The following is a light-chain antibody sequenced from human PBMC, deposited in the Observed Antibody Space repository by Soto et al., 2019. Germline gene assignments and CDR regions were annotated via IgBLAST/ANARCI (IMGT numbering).Light chain of an antibody. V-gene: IGKV1-39*01. CDR2: AAS. Sequence: DIQMTQSPSSLSASVGDRVTINCRARQTISNYLNWYQEKPGKAPKLLIYAASNLQSGVPSRFSGGGSGTEFTLTISNLQPEDFATYYCQKTDSTPFTFGPGTKVDI. J-gene: IGKJ3*01. CDR1: QTISNY. CDR3: QKTDSTPFT.